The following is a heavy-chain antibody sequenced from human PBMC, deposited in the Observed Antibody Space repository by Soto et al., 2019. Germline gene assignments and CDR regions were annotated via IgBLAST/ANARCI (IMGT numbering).Heavy chain of an antibody. CDR3: ARSEKSHCSSTSCYNYYYGMDV. V-gene: IGHV1-69*06. CDR2: IIPIFGTA. CDR1: GGTFSSYA. Sequence: QVQLVQSGAEVKKPGSSVKVSCKASGGTFSSYAISWVRQAPGQGLEWIGGIIPIFGTANYAQKFQGRVTITADKSTSTAYMELSSLRSEDTAVYYCARSEKSHCSSTSCYNYYYGMDVWGQGTTVTVSS. D-gene: IGHD2-2*02. J-gene: IGHJ6*02.